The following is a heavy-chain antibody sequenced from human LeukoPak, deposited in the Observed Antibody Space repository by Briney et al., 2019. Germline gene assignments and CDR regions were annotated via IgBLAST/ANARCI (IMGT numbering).Heavy chain of an antibody. Sequence: SETLSLTCTVSGYSISSGYYWGWIRQPPGKGLEWIGSIYHSGSTYYNPSLKSRVTISVDTSKNQFSLKLSSVTAADTAVYYCASESILTGYSFDYWGQGTLVTVSS. V-gene: IGHV4-38-2*02. D-gene: IGHD3-9*01. CDR1: GYSISSGYY. CDR2: IYHSGST. CDR3: ASESILTGYSFDY. J-gene: IGHJ4*02.